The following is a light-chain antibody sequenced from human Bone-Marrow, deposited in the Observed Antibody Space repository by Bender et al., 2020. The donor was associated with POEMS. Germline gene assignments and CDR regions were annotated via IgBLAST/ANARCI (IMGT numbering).Light chain of an antibody. Sequence: QSALAQPASVSGSPRQSITVSCTGSSNDVGDYNYVSWYQQHPGKAPKLMIYEVSNRPSGVSNRFSGSKSGNTASLTTSGLQAEDEADYYCASYTGSRNLLFGGGTKLTVL. CDR1: SNDVGDYNY. CDR3: ASYTGSRNLL. V-gene: IGLV2-14*01. CDR2: EVS. J-gene: IGLJ2*01.